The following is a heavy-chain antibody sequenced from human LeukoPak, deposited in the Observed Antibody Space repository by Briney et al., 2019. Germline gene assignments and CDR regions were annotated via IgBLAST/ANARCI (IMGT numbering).Heavy chain of an antibody. CDR3: ASAPRYRYFDY. J-gene: IGHJ4*02. CDR2: IYYSGGT. D-gene: IGHD5-12*01. CDR1: GGSMSIGGDY. V-gene: IGHV4-31*11. Sequence: PSETLSLTCDVSGGSMSIGGDYWSWIRQHPGKGLEWVGYIYYSGGTYFNPSLKSRLSISVDTSKNQFFLNLSSVTAADTAVYYCASAPRYRYFDYWGPGILVTVSS.